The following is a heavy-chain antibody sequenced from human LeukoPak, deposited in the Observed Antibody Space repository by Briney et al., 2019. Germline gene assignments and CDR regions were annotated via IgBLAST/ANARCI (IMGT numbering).Heavy chain of an antibody. CDR1: GGSVTSGSYY. CDR2: IYYSGST. V-gene: IGHV4-61*01. CDR3: ARGRGSSWYGPDAFDI. J-gene: IGHJ3*02. Sequence: SETLSLTCTVSGGSVTSGSYYWSWIRQPPGKGLEWIGYIYYSGSTNYNPSLKSRVTISVDTSKNQFSLKLSSVTAADTAVYYCARGRGSSWYGPDAFDIWGQGTMVTVSS. D-gene: IGHD6-13*01.